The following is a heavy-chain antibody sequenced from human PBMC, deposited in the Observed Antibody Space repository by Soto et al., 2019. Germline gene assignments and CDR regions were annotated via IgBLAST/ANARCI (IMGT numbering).Heavy chain of an antibody. J-gene: IGHJ5*02. Sequence: QVQLVQSGAEVKKPGSSVKVSCKASGGTFSSYAISWVRQAPGQGLEWMGGIIPIFGTANYAQKFQGRVTITADESTSTAYMEMSSLRSEDMAVYYCVRDGDYSNDRWFDPWGQGALVTVPS. CDR1: GGTFSSYA. CDR3: VRDGDYSNDRWFDP. V-gene: IGHV1-69*01. D-gene: IGHD4-4*01. CDR2: IIPIFGTA.